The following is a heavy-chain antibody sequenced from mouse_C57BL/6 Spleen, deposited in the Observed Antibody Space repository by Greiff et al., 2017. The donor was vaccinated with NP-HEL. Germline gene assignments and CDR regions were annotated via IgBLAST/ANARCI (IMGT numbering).Heavy chain of an antibody. CDR1: GYTFTSYW. V-gene: IGHV1-52*01. J-gene: IGHJ4*01. CDR3: ARRGIRYAMDY. D-gene: IGHD1-1*01. Sequence: VQLQQPGAELVRPGSSVKLSCKASGYTFTSYWMHWVKQRPIQGLEWIGNIDPSDSETHYNQKFKDKATLTVDKSSSTAYMQLSSLTSEDSAVYYCARRGIRYAMDYWGQGTSVTVSS. CDR2: IDPSDSET.